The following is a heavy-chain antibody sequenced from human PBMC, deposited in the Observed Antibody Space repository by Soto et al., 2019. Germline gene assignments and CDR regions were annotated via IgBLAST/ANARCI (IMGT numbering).Heavy chain of an antibody. Sequence: QVHLVQSGAEVKKPGASVKVSCKASGYTFTGHYIHWVRQAPGQGLEWMGSISPNSGDTNYAPKFQGRVTMTTDTSISTAYMELSSLRSDDTAVYYCARIFIVAAGRAWDYWGQGTLVTVSA. V-gene: IGHV1-2*02. CDR2: ISPNSGDT. J-gene: IGHJ4*02. CDR3: ARIFIVAAGRAWDY. D-gene: IGHD6-13*01. CDR1: GYTFTGHY.